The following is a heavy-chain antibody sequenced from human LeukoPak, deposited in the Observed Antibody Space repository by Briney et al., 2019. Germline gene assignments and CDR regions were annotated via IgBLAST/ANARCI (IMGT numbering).Heavy chain of an antibody. CDR1: GFTFGDYA. J-gene: IGHJ4*02. Sequence: GRSLRLSCTASGFTFGDYAMSWVRQAPGKGLEWVGFIRSKAYGGTTEYAASVKYRFTISRDDSKSIAYLQMNSLKTEDTAVYYCTRGDYGDYATRYYFDYWGQGTLVTVSS. V-gene: IGHV3-49*04. CDR3: TRGDYGDYATRYYFDY. D-gene: IGHD4-17*01. CDR2: IRSKAYGGTT.